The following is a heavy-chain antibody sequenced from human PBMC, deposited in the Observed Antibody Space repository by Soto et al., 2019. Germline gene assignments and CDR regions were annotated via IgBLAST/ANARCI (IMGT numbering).Heavy chain of an antibody. CDR2: IIPIPDVA. D-gene: IGHD3-10*01. CDR1: GGDFNSYT. CDR3: AQMRCGELWHGMDV. J-gene: IGHJ6*02. Sequence: QLVQSGTEVKKPGSTVKVSCKTSGGDFNSYTISWVRQAPGQGPEWIGTIIPIPDVAKTAQKFQGRVTITADKSTTTVYLELRRLRSDDTAVAYCAQMRCGELWHGMDVCGQGTTVSVSS. V-gene: IGHV1-69*02.